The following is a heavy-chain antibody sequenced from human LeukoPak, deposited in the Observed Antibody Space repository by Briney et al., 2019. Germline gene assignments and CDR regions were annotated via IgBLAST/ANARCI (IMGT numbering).Heavy chain of an antibody. V-gene: IGHV4-59*01. D-gene: IGHD3-22*01. CDR3: ARRTYFYDSSGYLDWFDP. J-gene: IGHJ5*02. CDR2: IYYSGST. CDR1: GGSISSYY. Sequence: PSETLSLTCTVSGGSISSYYWGWIRQPPGKGLEWIGYIYYSGSTNYNPSLKSRVTISVDTSKNQFSLKLSSVTAADTAVYYCARRTYFYDSSGYLDWFDPWGQGTLVTVSS.